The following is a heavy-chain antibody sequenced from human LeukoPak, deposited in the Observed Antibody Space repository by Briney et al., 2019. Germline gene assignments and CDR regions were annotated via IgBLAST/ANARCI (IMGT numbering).Heavy chain of an antibody. D-gene: IGHD4-17*01. CDR2: IIPIFGTA. V-gene: IGHV1-69*06. CDR3: ARDLTVTTGTD. CDR1: GYTFTGYY. Sequence: SVKVSFKASGYTFTGYYMHWVRQAPGQGLEWMGGIIPIFGTANYAQKFQGRVTITADKSTSTAYMELSSLRSEDTAVYYCARDLTVTTGTDWGQGTLVTVSS. J-gene: IGHJ4*02.